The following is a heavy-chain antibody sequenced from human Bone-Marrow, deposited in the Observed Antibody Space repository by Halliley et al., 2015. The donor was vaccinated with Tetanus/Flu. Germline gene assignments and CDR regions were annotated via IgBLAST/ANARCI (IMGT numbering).Heavy chain of an antibody. V-gene: IGHV3-23*01. Sequence: SLRLSCAASGFTFSSYAMTWVRRGPGKGLEWVSAISGSGSNTYYADSVKGRFTISRDNSKNTLYLQMNSLRADDTAVYYCAAPNRGLVRPTVGDHFGHYYYGMDDWGQGTTVTVSS. D-gene: IGHD3-10*01. CDR1: GFTFSSYA. CDR2: ISGSGSNT. J-gene: IGHJ6*02. CDR3: AAPNRGLVRPTVGDHFGHYYYGMDD.